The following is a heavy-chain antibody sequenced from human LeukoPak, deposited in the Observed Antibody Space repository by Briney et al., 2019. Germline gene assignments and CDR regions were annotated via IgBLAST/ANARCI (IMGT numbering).Heavy chain of an antibody. Sequence: GSLRLSCTASGFIFGDYSMSWVRQAPGKGLEWVSFIRSKAYRGTTEYAASVKGRFSISRDDSKSIAYLQMNSLKTEDTAVYYCARDPLNVLLWFGESPWGQGTLVTVSS. V-gene: IGHV3-49*04. CDR1: GFIFGDYS. D-gene: IGHD3-10*01. CDR2: IRSKAYRGTT. CDR3: ARDPLNVLLWFGESP. J-gene: IGHJ5*02.